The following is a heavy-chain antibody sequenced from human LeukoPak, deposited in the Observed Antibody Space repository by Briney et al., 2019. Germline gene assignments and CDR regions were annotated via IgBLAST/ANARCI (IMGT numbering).Heavy chain of an antibody. Sequence: GVSLRLSCAASGFTFSSYGMHWVRQAPGKGLEWVAFIRYDGSNKYYADSVKGRFTISRDNSKNTLYLQMNSLRAGDTAVYYCAKDGGYCSSTSCYPNSEYFDYWGQGTLVTVSS. J-gene: IGHJ4*02. CDR1: GFTFSSYG. CDR2: IRYDGSNK. D-gene: IGHD2-2*03. CDR3: AKDGGYCSSTSCYPNSEYFDY. V-gene: IGHV3-30*02.